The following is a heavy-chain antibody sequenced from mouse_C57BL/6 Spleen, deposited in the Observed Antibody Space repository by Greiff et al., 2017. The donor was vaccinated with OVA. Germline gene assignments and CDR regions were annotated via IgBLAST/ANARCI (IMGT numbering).Heavy chain of an antibody. D-gene: IGHD3-2*02. CDR1: GYTFTSYG. CDR2: IYPRSGNT. J-gene: IGHJ2*01. Sequence: VKLVESGAELARPGASVKLSCKASGYTFTSYGISWVKQRTGQGLEWIGEIYPRSGNTYYNEKFKGKATLTADKSSSTAYMELRSLTSEDSAVYFCARDGKGTSGYWGQGTTLTVSS. V-gene: IGHV1-81*01. CDR3: ARDGKGTSGY.